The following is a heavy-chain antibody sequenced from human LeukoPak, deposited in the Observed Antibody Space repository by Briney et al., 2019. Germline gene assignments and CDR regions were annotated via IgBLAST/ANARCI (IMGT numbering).Heavy chain of an antibody. CDR3: ARISSSNWYNERGAFDV. D-gene: IGHD6-13*01. J-gene: IGHJ3*01. CDR1: GGSISSSSYY. CDR2: IHYSGST. Sequence: SETLSLTCTVSGGSISSSSYYWAWIRQPPGKGLEWIGSIHYSGSTYYNPSLQSRVTISIDTSKNQFSLKLRFVTAADTAVYYCARISSSNWYNERGAFDVWGQGTMVTVSS. V-gene: IGHV4-39*07.